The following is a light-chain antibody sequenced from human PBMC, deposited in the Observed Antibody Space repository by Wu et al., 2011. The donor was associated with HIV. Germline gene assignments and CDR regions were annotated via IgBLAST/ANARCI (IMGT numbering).Light chain of an antibody. J-gene: IGKJ2*03. CDR2: IHL. V-gene: IGKV3D-20*02. Sequence: EIVLTQSPGTLSLSPGERATLSCRASQSVSSSYLAWYQQNLARLPGSSSMIHLPGPQASQARFSGSASGTDFTLTISSLEPEDFAVYYCQQRRNWPRSFGQGTKLEIK. CDR3: QQRRNWPRS. CDR1: QSVSSSY.